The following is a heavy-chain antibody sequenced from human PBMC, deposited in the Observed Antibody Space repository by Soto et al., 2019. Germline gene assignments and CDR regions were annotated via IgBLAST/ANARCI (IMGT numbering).Heavy chain of an antibody. V-gene: IGHV1-69*04. CDR2: IIPILGIA. CDR1: GGTFSSYT. J-gene: IGHJ5*02. D-gene: IGHD2-2*01. Sequence: GASVKVSCKASGGTFSSYTISWVRQAPGQGLEWMGRIIPILGIANYAQKFQGRVTITADKSTSTAYMELSSLRSEDTAVYYCAREDLGYCSSTSCYWFDPWGQGTLVTVSS. CDR3: AREDLGYCSSTSCYWFDP.